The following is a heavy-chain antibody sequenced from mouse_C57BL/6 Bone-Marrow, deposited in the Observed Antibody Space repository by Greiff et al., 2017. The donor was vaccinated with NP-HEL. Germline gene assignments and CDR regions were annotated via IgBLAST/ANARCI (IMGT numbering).Heavy chain of an antibody. J-gene: IGHJ4*01. CDR1: GYTFTSYW. CDR2: IDPSDSYT. D-gene: IGHD2-2*01. V-gene: IGHV1-69*01. CDR3: ARSGLRLYYAMDY. Sequence: VKLQQPGAELVMPGASVKLSCKASGYTFTSYWMHWVKQRPGQGLEWIGEIDPSDSYTNYNQKFKGKSTLTVDKSSSTAYMQLSSLTSEDSAVYYCARSGLRLYYAMDYWGQGTSVTVSS.